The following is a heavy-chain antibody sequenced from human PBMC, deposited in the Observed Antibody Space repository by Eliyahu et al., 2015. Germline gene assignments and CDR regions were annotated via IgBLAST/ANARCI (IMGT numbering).Heavy chain of an antibody. CDR2: INPSGGSP. Sequence: QVQLVQSGAEVKXPGASVKVSCXASGYXFTSYXVHWVRQAPRQGLEWMGIINPSGGSPSSAQKFQGRVTMTRDTSTSTVYMELSSLRSEDTAVYYCAIQLKHQYGSGTYYYFDYWGQGTLVTVSS. D-gene: IGHD3-10*01. V-gene: IGHV1-46*01. CDR1: GYXFTSYX. J-gene: IGHJ4*02. CDR3: AIQLKHQYGSGTYYYFDY.